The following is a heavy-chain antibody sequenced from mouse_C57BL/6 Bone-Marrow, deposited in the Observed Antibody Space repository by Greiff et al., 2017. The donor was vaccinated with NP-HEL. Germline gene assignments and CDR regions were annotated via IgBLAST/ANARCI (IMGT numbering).Heavy chain of an antibody. CDR3: TTLDGSSQFAY. CDR2: LDPENGDT. V-gene: IGHV14-4*01. J-gene: IGHJ3*01. CDR1: GFNIKDDY. D-gene: IGHD1-1*01. Sequence: VQLQQSGAELVRPGASVKLSCTASGFNIKDDYMHWVKPRPEQGLEWIGWLDPENGDTEYASKFQGKATITADTSSNTADLQLSSLTSEDTAVYYCTTLDGSSQFAYWGQGTLVTVSA.